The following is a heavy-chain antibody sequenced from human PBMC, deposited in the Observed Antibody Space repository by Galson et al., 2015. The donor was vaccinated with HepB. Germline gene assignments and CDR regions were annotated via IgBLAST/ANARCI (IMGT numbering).Heavy chain of an antibody. J-gene: IGHJ4*02. Sequence: SLRLSCAASGFTFSGSTIHWVRQASGKGLEWVGRIRSKPNNYATAYAASVKGRFTFSRDDSKNTASLQMSSLKTEDTAVYYCTRSFGSGCSSTSCYDYWGQGTLVTVSS. CDR2: IRSKPNNYAT. CDR1: GFTFSGST. CDR3: TRSFGSGCSSTSCYDY. D-gene: IGHD2-2*01. V-gene: IGHV3-73*01.